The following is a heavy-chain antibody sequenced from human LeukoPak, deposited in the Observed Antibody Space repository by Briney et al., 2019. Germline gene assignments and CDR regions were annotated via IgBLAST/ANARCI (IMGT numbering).Heavy chain of an antibody. CDR3: AKVGREVDY. CDR2: ISWNSGSI. J-gene: IGHJ4*02. Sequence: GGSLRLSCAASGFTFDDYAMHWVRQAPGKGLEWVSGISWNSGSIGYADSVKGRFTISRGNAKNSLYLQMNSLRAEDTALYYCAKVGREVDYWGQGTLVTVSS. V-gene: IGHV3-9*01. CDR1: GFTFDDYA.